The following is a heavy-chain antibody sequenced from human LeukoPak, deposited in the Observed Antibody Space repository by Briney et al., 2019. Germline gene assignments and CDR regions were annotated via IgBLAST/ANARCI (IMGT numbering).Heavy chain of an antibody. CDR2: IYYSGST. J-gene: IGHJ4*02. V-gene: IGHV4-59*01. Sequence: SETLSLTCTVSGGSISIYYWSWIRQPPGKGLEWIGYIYYSGSTNYNPSLKSRVTISVDTSKNQFSLKLSSVTAADTAVYYCARSDYDFWSGYPRNFDYWGQGTLVTVSS. CDR3: ARSDYDFWSGYPRNFDY. D-gene: IGHD3-3*01. CDR1: GGSISIYY.